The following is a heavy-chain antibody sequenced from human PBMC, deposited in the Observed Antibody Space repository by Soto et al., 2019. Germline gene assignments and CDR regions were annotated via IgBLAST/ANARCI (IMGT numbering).Heavy chain of an antibody. CDR1: GGTFSSYA. D-gene: IGHD3-3*01. Sequence: SVKVSCKASGGTFSSYAISWVRQAPGQGLEWMGGIIPIFGTANYAQKFQGRATITADESTSTAYMELSSLRSEDTAVYYCARDIPFDDFWSGRQYYLDYWGQGTMVTVSS. CDR2: IIPIFGTA. V-gene: IGHV1-69*13. CDR3: ARDIPFDDFWSGRQYYLDY. J-gene: IGHJ4*02.